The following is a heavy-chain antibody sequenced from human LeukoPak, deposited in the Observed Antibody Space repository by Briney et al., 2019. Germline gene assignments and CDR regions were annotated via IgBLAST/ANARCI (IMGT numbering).Heavy chain of an antibody. CDR2: LIPIFGTA. J-gene: IGHJ4*02. CDR1: GGTFSSYA. Sequence: SVKVSCKASGGTFSSYAISWVRQAPGQGLEWMGGLIPIFGTANYAQKFQGRVTITADESTSTAYMELSSLRSEDTAVYYCARGVLAAAGQPYYFDYWGQGTLVTVSS. D-gene: IGHD6-13*01. V-gene: IGHV1-69*13. CDR3: ARGVLAAAGQPYYFDY.